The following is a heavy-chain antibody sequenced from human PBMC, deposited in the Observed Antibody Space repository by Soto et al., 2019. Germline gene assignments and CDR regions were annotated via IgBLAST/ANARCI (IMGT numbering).Heavy chain of an antibody. CDR3: ARVVVGSRLSLDY. CDR2: IYTSGSS. CDR1: GDSIRNYF. Sequence: QVQLQESGPGQVKPSETLSLTCTVSGDSIRNYFWSWIRQPAGKGLEWIGRIYTSGSSNYNPSLKSRLTMSVDTSKNQVSLNLRSVTAADTAVYYCARVVVGSRLSLDYWGQGTLVTISS. J-gene: IGHJ4*02. V-gene: IGHV4-4*07. D-gene: IGHD1-26*01.